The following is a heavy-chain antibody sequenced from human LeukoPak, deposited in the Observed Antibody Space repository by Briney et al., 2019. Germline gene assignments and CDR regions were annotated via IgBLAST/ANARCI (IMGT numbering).Heavy chain of an antibody. CDR1: GFTFSSYA. V-gene: IGHV3-23*01. J-gene: IGHJ4*02. D-gene: IGHD3-10*01. CDR2: ISGSGGST. CDR3: AKGHDYYGSGSYYNS. Sequence: GGSLRLSCAASGFTFSSYAMSWVRQAPGKGLEWVSAISGSGGSTYYADSVKGRFTISRDNSKNTLYLQMNSLRAEDTAVYYCAKGHDYYGSGSYYNSRGQGTMVTVSS.